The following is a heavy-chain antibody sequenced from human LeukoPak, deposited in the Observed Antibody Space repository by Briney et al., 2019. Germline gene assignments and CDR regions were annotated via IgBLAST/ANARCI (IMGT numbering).Heavy chain of an antibody. CDR2: ICYTGTT. V-gene: IGHV4-39*02. D-gene: IGHD1/OR15-1a*01. J-gene: IGHJ4*02. CDR3: GRENTPFDY. Sequence: SETLSFTCTVSGDSISSSTYCWGWLRQPPGKGLEWIGSICYTGTTYYKPSLKSRVTISLDTSKNQFSLKLTSVTAADTAVYYCGRENTPFDYWGQGTLVTVSS. CDR1: GDSISSSTYC.